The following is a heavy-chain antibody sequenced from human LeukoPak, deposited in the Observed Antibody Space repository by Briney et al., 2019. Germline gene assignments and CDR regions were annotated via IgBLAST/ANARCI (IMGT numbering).Heavy chain of an antibody. V-gene: IGHV4-34*01. Sequence: SETLSLTCAVYGGSFSDYYWSWIRQPPGKGLEWIGEINRSGSTNYNPSLKSRVTISVATSKHQFSLKLPSVIAADTAVYFCARTRRSTGWYIDYWGQGTLVTVSS. CDR3: ARTRRSTGWYIDY. CDR2: INRSGST. D-gene: IGHD6-19*01. CDR1: GGSFSDYY. J-gene: IGHJ4*02.